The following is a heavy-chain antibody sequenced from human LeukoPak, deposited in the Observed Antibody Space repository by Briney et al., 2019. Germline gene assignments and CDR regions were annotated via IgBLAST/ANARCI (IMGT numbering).Heavy chain of an antibody. CDR2: INHSGST. J-gene: IGHJ5*02. V-gene: IGHV4-34*01. Sequence: SVTLSLTCAVYGGSFSGYYWSWIRQPPGKGLEWIGEINHSGSTNYNPSLKSRVTISVATSKNQFSLKLSSVTAADTAVYYCARGYDFWSGYFNGRKWFDPWGQGTLVTVSS. D-gene: IGHD3-3*01. CDR1: GGSFSGYY. CDR3: ARGYDFWSGYFNGRKWFDP.